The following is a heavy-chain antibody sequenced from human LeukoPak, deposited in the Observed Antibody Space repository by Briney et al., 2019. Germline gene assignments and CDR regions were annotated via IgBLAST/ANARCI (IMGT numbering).Heavy chain of an antibody. CDR1: GGTFISYA. CDR3: ASIVGATKNWFDP. CDR2: IIPIFGTA. D-gene: IGHD1-26*01. Sequence: ASVKVSCKASGGTFISYAISWVRQAPGQGLEWMGRIIPIFGTANYAQKFQGRVTITTDESTSTAYMELSSLRSEDTAAYYCASIVGATKNWFDPWGQGTLVTVSS. J-gene: IGHJ5*02. V-gene: IGHV1-69*05.